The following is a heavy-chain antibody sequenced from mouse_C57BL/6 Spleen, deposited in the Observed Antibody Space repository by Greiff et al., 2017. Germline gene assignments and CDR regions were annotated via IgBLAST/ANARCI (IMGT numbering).Heavy chain of an antibody. CDR2: ISSGSSTI. CDR1: GFTFSDYG. Sequence: DVQLVESGGGLVKPGGSLKLSCAASGFTFSDYGMHWVRQAPEKGLEWVAYISSGSSTIYYADTVKGRFTISRDNAKNTLFLQMTSLRSEDTAMYYCARTFYDGYLYYFDYWGQGTTLTVSS. D-gene: IGHD2-3*01. V-gene: IGHV5-17*01. CDR3: ARTFYDGYLYYFDY. J-gene: IGHJ2*01.